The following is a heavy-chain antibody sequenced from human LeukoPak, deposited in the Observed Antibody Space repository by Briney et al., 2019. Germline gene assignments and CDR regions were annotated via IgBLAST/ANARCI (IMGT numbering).Heavy chain of an antibody. V-gene: IGHV1-69*13. J-gene: IGHJ4*02. CDR2: IIPIFGTA. Sequence: AASVKVSCKASGGTFSSYAISWVRQAPGQGLEWMGGIIPIFGTANYAQKFQGRVTITADESTSTAYMELSSLRSEDTAVYYCASDSSGYYPVGKYYFDYWGQGTLVTVSS. CDR3: ASDSSGYYPVGKYYFDY. D-gene: IGHD3-22*01. CDR1: GGTFSSYA.